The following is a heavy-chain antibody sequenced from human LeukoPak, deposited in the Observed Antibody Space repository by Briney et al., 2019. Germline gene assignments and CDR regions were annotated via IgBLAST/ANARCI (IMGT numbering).Heavy chain of an antibody. J-gene: IGHJ4*02. Sequence: GASVKVSCKSSGYTFTGYYMHWVGQAPGQGLEWVGWINPNSGGTNYAQKFQGRVTMTRDTSISTAYMELSRLRSDDTDVYYCARIQLWSFPLWGQGTLVTVSS. CDR3: ARIQLWSFPL. D-gene: IGHD5-18*01. CDR1: GYTFTGYY. CDR2: INPNSGGT. V-gene: IGHV1-2*02.